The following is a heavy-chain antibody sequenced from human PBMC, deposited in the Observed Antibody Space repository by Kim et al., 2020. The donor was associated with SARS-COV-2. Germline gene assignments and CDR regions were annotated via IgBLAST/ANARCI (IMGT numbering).Heavy chain of an antibody. D-gene: IGHD6-19*01. CDR3: ARHNLQWLVRGGWDY. V-gene: IGHV4-39*01. CDR2: IYYSGST. CDR1: GGSISSSSYY. Sequence: SETLSLTCTVSGGSISSSSYYWGWIRQPPGKGLEWIGSIYYSGSTYYNPSLKSRVTISVDTSKNQFSLKLSSVTAADTAVYYCARHNLQWLVRGGWDYWGQGTLVTVSS. J-gene: IGHJ4*02.